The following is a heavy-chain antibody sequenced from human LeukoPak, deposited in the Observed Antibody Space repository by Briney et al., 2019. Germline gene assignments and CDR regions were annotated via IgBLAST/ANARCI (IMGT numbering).Heavy chain of an antibody. V-gene: IGHV1-2*02. CDR3: ARDSHTSGWFLPDY. CDR1: GYTFTGYY. CDR2: INPNSGGT. Sequence: ASLKVSCKASGYTFTGYYMHWVRQAPGRGLEWMGWINPNSGGTDYALKFQGRVTMTRDTSISTAYMELSGLRSDDTAVYYCARDSHTSGWFLPDYWGQGTLVTVSS. D-gene: IGHD6-19*01. J-gene: IGHJ4*02.